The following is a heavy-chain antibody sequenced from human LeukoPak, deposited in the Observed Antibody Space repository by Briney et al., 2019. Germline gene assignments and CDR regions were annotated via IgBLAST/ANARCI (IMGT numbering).Heavy chain of an antibody. D-gene: IGHD2-15*01. CDR1: GFIFDDYD. Sequence: GGSLRLSCAASGFIFDDYDMNWVRQAPGKGLEWVSGINWNGGSTGYADSVKGRFTISRDDAKNSLYLQMNSLRAEDTAVYYCARGGCSGGSCYFDYYYYMDVWGKGTTVTVSS. V-gene: IGHV3-20*04. CDR2: INWNGGST. J-gene: IGHJ6*03. CDR3: ARGGCSGGSCYFDYYYYMDV.